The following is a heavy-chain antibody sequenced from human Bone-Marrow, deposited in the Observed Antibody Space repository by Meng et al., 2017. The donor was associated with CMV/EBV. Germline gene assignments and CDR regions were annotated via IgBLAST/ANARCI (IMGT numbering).Heavy chain of an antibody. J-gene: IGHJ6*02. V-gene: IGHV4-39*07. D-gene: IGHD3-3*01. CDR1: GGSISSSSYY. Sequence: GSLRLSCTVSGGSISSSSYYWGWIRQPPGKGLEWIGSIYYSGSTYYNPSLKSRVTISIDTSKNQFSLKLSSVTAADTAVYYCARGGKIFGVVDIYYYYGMDVWGQGTTVTVSS. CDR3: ARGGKIFGVVDIYYYYGMDV. CDR2: IYYSGST.